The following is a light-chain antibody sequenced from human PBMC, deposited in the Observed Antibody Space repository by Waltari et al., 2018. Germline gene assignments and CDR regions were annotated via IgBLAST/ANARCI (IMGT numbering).Light chain of an antibody. CDR1: EGISIN. J-gene: IGKJ2*01. V-gene: IGKV3-15*01. Sequence: TQSPATLSVSLGERVTPTCRAREGISINLAWYQEKPGQTPRLIIHGASKRATGVPARFAGSGSRTEFTLISSSLQSEDIAVYYCHQYNNRPPYTFGQGTKLEIK. CDR3: HQYNNRPPYT. CDR2: GAS.